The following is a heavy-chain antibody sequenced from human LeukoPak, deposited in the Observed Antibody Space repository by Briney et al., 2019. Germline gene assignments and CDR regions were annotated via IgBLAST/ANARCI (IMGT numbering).Heavy chain of an antibody. CDR2: IVVGSGNT. CDR3: AADRGMVRGVMAGHNWFDP. CDR1: GFTFTSSA. V-gene: IGHV1-58*02. J-gene: IGHJ5*02. Sequence: SVKVSCKASGFTFTSSAMQWVRRARGQRLEWIGWIVVGSGNTNYAQKFQEGVTITRDMSTSTAYMELSSLRSEDTAVYYCAADRGMVRGVMAGHNWFDPWGQGTLVTVSS. D-gene: IGHD3-10*01.